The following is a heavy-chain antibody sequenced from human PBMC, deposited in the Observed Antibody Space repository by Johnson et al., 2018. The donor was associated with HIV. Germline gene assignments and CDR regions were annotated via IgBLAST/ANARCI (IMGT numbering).Heavy chain of an antibody. D-gene: IGHD5-18*01. Sequence: VQLVESGGGLIKPGGSLRLSCAASGFTFDDYGMNWVRQAPGKGLEWVSGINWTGDNTGSADSVKGRFTISRDNARNSMYLQMNSLRAEDTAVYYCARGKAWIQRWDDAFDIWGQGTMVTVSS. CDR2: INWTGDNT. J-gene: IGHJ3*02. CDR3: ARGKAWIQRWDDAFDI. CDR1: GFTFDDYG. V-gene: IGHV3-20*04.